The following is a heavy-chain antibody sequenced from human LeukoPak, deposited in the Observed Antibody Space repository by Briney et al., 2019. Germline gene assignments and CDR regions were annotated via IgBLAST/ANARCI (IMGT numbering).Heavy chain of an antibody. Sequence: PSQTLSLTCTVSGGSISSGSYYWSWIRQPAGKGLEWVGRIYTSGSTNYNPSLKSRVTISVDTSKNQFSLKLSSVTAADTAVYYCAAESSGYYLNWFDPWGQGTLVTVSS. CDR2: IYTSGST. CDR1: GGSISSGSYY. V-gene: IGHV4-61*02. CDR3: AAESSGYYLNWFDP. J-gene: IGHJ5*02. D-gene: IGHD3-22*01.